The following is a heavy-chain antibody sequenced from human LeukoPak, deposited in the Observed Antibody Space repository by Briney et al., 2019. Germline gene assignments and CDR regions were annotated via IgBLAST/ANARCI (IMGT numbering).Heavy chain of an antibody. V-gene: IGHV3-30*02. CDR2: IRSDGSNT. J-gene: IGHJ5*02. CDR1: GFTFSTSG. D-gene: IGHD3-3*01. Sequence: PGGSLRLSCTASGFTFSTSGIHWVRRGPAKGLEWVAFIRSDGSNTYYADSVKGRFTISRDNSKNTLYLQMNSLRAEDTAVYYCARAVGDDFWSGYYPNWFDPWGQGTLVAVSS. CDR3: ARAVGDDFWSGYYPNWFDP.